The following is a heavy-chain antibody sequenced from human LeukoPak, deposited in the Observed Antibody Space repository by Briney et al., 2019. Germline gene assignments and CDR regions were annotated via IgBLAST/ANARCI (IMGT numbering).Heavy chain of an antibody. CDR3: ARGEAVVGIH. CDR1: GYTFTNFD. D-gene: IGHD1-26*01. CDR2: MSPTTGNT. Sequence: ASVKVSCKASGYTFTNFDINWVRQATGQGLEWLGWMSPTTGNTGYAQKFQGRVTMTRDTSISTAYMELSSLRSEDTAVYYCARGEAVVGIHWGQGTPVTVSS. J-gene: IGHJ4*02. V-gene: IGHV1-8*01.